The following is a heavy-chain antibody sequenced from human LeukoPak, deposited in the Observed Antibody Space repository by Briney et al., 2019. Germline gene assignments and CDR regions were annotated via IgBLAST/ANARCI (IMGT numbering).Heavy chain of an antibody. CDR3: ARDLSGPYGSGSYTDY. J-gene: IGHJ4*02. V-gene: IGHV1-2*02. CDR1: GYTFTGYY. CDR2: INPNSGGT. Sequence: ASVKVSCKASGYTFTGYYMHWVRQAPGQGLEWMGWINPNSGGTNYAQKFQGRVTMTRDTSISTAYMELSRLRSEDTAVYYCARDLSGPYGSGSYTDYWGQGTLVTVSS. D-gene: IGHD3-10*01.